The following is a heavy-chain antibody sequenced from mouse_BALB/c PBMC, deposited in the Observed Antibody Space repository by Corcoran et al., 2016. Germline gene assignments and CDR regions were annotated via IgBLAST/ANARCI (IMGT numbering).Heavy chain of an antibody. V-gene: IGHV1-77*01. J-gene: IGHJ2*01. CDR1: GYTFTDYY. Sequence: VQLQQSGAELARPGASVKLSCKASGYTFTDYYINWVKQRTGQGLEWIGEIYPGSGNTYYNEKFKGKATLTADKSSSTAYMQLSSLTSEDSAVYFCARGVATGDYWGQGTTLTVSS. CDR3: ARGVATGDY. CDR2: IYPGSGNT. D-gene: IGHD1-1*01.